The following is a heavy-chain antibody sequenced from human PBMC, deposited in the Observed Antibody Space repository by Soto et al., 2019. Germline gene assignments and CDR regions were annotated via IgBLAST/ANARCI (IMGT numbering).Heavy chain of an antibody. CDR2: ISYDGSNK. J-gene: IGHJ6*02. Sequence: QVQLVESGGGVVQPGRSLRLSCAASGFTFSTYALHWVRQAPGKGLEWVAVISYDGSNKYYADSVKGRFTLSRDNSKNSLDLPMNSLRLEETTVNYWARALYCTSTSWIIAVSVLGMDVWGQGTTVSVSS. CDR3: ARALYCTSTSWIIAVSVLGMDV. D-gene: IGHD2-2*01. V-gene: IGHV3-30*04. CDR1: GFTFSTYA.